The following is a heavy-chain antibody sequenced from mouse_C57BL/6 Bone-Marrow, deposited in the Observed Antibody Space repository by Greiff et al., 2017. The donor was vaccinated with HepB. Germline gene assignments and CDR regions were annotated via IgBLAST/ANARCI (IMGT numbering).Heavy chain of an antibody. CDR1: GYTFTSYW. D-gene: IGHD1-1*01. Sequence: QVQLQQPGAELVKPGASVKLSCKASGYTFTSYWMQWVKQRPGQGLEWSGEIDPSDSYTNYNQKFKGKATLTVDTSSSTAYMQLSSLTSEDSAVYYCARENTTVVEGAWFAYWGQGTLVTVSA. CDR3: ARENTTVVEGAWFAY. J-gene: IGHJ3*01. V-gene: IGHV1-50*01. CDR2: IDPSDSYT.